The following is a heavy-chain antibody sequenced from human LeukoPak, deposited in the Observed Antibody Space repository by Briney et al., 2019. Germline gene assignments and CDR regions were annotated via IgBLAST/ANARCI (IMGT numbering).Heavy chain of an antibody. J-gene: IGHJ5*02. CDR1: GYTFTDYY. D-gene: IGHD3-22*01. V-gene: IGHV1-2*02. CDR2: INPNSGGT. CDR3: ARDNDPHYYDSSRGGFDP. Sequence: GASVKVSCKASGYTFTDYYMHWVRQAPGQGLEWMGWINPNSGGTNYAQKFQGRVTMTRDTSISTAYMELSRLRSDDTAVYYCARDNDPHYYDSSRGGFDPWGQGTLVTVSS.